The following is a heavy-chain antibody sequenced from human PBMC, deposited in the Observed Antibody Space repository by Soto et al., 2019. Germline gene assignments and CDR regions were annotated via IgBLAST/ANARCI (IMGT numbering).Heavy chain of an antibody. Sequence: GGSLRLSCAASGFTVSSNYMSWVRQAPGKGLEWVSVIYSGGSTYYADSVKGRFTISRDNSKNTLYLQMNSLRAEDTAVYYCARLGTYYDILTGYPPGAFDIWGQGTMVTVSS. J-gene: IGHJ3*02. CDR1: GFTVSSNY. CDR2: IYSGGST. V-gene: IGHV3-66*04. CDR3: ARLGTYYDILTGYPPGAFDI. D-gene: IGHD3-9*01.